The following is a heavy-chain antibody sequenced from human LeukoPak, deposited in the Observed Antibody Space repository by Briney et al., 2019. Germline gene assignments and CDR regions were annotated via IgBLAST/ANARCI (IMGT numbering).Heavy chain of an antibody. J-gene: IGHJ4*02. CDR1: GFTFVSHW. CDR2: INQDGSER. CDR3: ARAATYYYDSSGYYLDY. Sequence: SGGSLRLSCVASGFTFVSHWMTWVRQAPGKGLEWVANINQDGSERYYVDSVKGRFTISRDNAKNSLYLQMNSLRAEDAAVYYCARAATYYYDSSGYYLDYWGQGTLVTVSS. V-gene: IGHV3-7*01. D-gene: IGHD3-22*01.